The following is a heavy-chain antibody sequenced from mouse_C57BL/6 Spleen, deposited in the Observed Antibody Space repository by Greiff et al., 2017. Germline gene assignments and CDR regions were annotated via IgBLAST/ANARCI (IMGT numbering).Heavy chain of an antibody. V-gene: IGHV1-82*01. Sequence: QVQLQQSGPELVKPGASVKISCKASGYAFSSSWMNWVKQRPGKGLEWIGRIYPGDGDTNYNGKFKGKATLTADKSSSTAYMQLSSLTSEDSAVYCCARDLYDYDGLYYYAMDYWGQGTSVTVSS. CDR3: ARDLYDYDGLYYYAMDY. J-gene: IGHJ4*01. D-gene: IGHD2-4*01. CDR1: GYAFSSSW. CDR2: IYPGDGDT.